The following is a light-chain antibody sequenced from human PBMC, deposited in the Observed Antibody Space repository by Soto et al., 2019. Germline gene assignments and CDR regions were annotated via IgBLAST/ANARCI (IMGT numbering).Light chain of an antibody. CDR3: QSYDSSLSVHVV. V-gene: IGLV1-40*01. J-gene: IGLJ2*01. CDR2: GNS. CDR1: SSNIGAGYD. Sequence: QSVLTQPPSVSGAPGQRVTISCTGSSSNIGAGYDVHWYQQLPGTAPKLLIYGNSNRPSGVPDRFSGSKSGTSASLAITWLQAEDEADYYCQSYDSSLSVHVVFGGGTKLTVL.